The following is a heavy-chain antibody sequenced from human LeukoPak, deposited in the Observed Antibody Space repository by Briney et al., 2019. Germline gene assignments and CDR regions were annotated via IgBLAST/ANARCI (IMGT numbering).Heavy chain of an antibody. J-gene: IGHJ4*02. CDR3: ASLMKPDY. CDR2: IIPILGIA. V-gene: IGHV1-69*04. Sequence: SVKVSCKASGGTFSSYAISWVRQTPGQGLEWMGRIIPILGIANYAQKFQGRVTITADKSTSTAYMELSSLRSEDTAVYYCASLMKPDYWGQGTLVTVSS. CDR1: GGTFSSYA. D-gene: IGHD2-8*01.